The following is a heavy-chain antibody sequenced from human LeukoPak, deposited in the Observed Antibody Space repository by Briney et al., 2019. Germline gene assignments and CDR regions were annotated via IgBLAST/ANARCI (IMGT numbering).Heavy chain of an antibody. Sequence: PGRSLRLSCAASGFTFSSYAMHWVRQAPGKGLEWVAVISYDGSNKYYADSVKGRFTISRDNSKNTLYLQMNSLRAEDTAVYYCAKDRWELLYYFDYWGQGTLVTVSS. D-gene: IGHD1-26*01. J-gene: IGHJ4*02. V-gene: IGHV3-30*07. CDR2: ISYDGSNK. CDR1: GFTFSSYA. CDR3: AKDRWELLYYFDY.